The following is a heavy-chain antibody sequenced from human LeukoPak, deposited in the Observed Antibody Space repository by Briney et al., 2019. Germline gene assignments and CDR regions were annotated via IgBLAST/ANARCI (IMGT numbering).Heavy chain of an antibody. Sequence: GGSLRLSCAASGFTFSDYYMSWIRQAPGKGLEWVSYISSSSSYTNYADSVKGRFTISRDNAKKSLYLQMNSLRAEDTAVYYCATVGITGITQVFDNWGQGTLVTVSS. V-gene: IGHV3-11*06. J-gene: IGHJ4*02. D-gene: IGHD1-7*01. CDR2: ISSSSSYT. CDR1: GFTFSDYY. CDR3: ATVGITGITQVFDN.